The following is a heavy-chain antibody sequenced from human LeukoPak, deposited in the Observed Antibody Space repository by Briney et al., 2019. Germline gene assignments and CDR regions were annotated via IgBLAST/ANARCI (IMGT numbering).Heavy chain of an antibody. Sequence: SETLSLTCTVSGASISGYFWSWIRQPPGKGLEWIGYIYYSGSTNYNPSLKSRVTISVDTSKNQFSLKLSSVTAADTAVYYCARVAYAAKQLVPAFDIWGQGTMVTVSS. CDR2: IYYSGST. CDR3: ARVAYAAKQLVPAFDI. CDR1: GASISGYF. D-gene: IGHD6-6*01. V-gene: IGHV4-59*01. J-gene: IGHJ3*02.